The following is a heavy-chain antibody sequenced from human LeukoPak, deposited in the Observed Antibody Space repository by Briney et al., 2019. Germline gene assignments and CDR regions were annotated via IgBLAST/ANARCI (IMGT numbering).Heavy chain of an antibody. D-gene: IGHD4-11*01. V-gene: IGHV4-38-2*02. Sequence: SETLSLTCTVSGYSISSGYYWGWIRQPPGKGLEWIGNIYHSGRTYYNPSLKIRATISVDTPKNQLSLRLSSVAAADTAVYYCAREEGSGVTTMYYFDYWGQGTLVTVSS. CDR3: AREEGSGVTTMYYFDY. CDR2: IYHSGRT. J-gene: IGHJ4*02. CDR1: GYSISSGYY.